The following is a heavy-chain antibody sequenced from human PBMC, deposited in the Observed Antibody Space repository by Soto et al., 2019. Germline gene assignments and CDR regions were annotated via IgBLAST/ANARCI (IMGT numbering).Heavy chain of an antibody. D-gene: IGHD3-3*01. J-gene: IGHJ6*03. CDR2: IYYSGST. V-gene: IGHV4-59*01. CDR1: GGSIISYY. Sequence: SETLSLTCTVSGGSIISYYWSWILQPPGKGLEWIGYIYYSGSTNYNPSLKSRVTISVDTSKNQFSLKLSSVTAADTAVYYCARDGGHYDFWSGYSKAAYYYYYMDVWGKGTTVTVSS. CDR3: ARDGGHYDFWSGYSKAAYYYYYMDV.